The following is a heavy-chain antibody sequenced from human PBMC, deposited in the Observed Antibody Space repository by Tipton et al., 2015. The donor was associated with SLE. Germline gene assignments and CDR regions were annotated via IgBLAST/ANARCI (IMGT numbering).Heavy chain of an antibody. J-gene: IGHJ1*01. CDR2: IYYSGHT. Sequence: LSLTCSVSGGSISSSSYYWGWIRQPPGKGLEWIGNIYYSGHTNYNPSLKSRVTISVDKTKNQFSLQVTSVTAADTAVYYCAKVINDWNYEWGPGTLVTVSS. CDR3: AKVINDWNYE. CDR1: GGSISSSSYY. D-gene: IGHD1-7*01. V-gene: IGHV4-39*07.